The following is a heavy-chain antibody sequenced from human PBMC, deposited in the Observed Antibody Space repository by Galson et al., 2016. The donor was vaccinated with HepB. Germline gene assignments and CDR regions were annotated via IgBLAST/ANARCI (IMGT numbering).Heavy chain of an antibody. CDR3: ARGYGDFV. D-gene: IGHD2-21*02. CDR1: GFTISDYY. Sequence: SLRLSCAASGFTISDYYMSWIRQAPGKGLEWISYISSRADTTYYADSVKGRFTISRDNSKNTVYLHMDRMRTEDTAAYYCARGYGDFVWGQGTVITVSS. V-gene: IGHV3-11*04. CDR2: ISSRADTT. J-gene: IGHJ4*02.